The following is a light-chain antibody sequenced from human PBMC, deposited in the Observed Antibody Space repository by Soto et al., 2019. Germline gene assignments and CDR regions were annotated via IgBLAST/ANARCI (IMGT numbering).Light chain of an antibody. Sequence: EIVLTQSPGTLCLSPGERATLSCRASQSVSSSYLAWYQQIPGQAPRLLIYGASGRATGIPDRFSGSGSGTDFTLTISRLEPEDFAVYYCQQYGSSPPVTFGQGTRLDIK. CDR1: QSVSSSY. CDR2: GAS. J-gene: IGKJ5*01. V-gene: IGKV3-20*01. CDR3: QQYGSSPPVT.